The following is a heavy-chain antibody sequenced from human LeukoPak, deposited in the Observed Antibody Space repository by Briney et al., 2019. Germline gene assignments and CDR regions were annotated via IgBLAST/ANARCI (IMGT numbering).Heavy chain of an antibody. CDR2: ISYDGSNK. CDR1: GFTFSSYA. Sequence: HPGGSLRLSCAASGFTFSSYAMHWVRQAPGKGLEWVAVISYDGSNKYYADSVKGRFTISRDNSKNTLYLQMNSLRAEDTAVYYCARSPTPSSGTFRLYSQHWGQGTLVTVSS. CDR3: ARSPTPSSGTFRLYSQH. V-gene: IGHV3-30*01. D-gene: IGHD1-26*01. J-gene: IGHJ1*01.